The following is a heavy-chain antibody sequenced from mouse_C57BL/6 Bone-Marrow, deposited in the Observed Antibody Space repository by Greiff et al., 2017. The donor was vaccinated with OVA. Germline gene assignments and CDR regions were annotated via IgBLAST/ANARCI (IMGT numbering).Heavy chain of an antibody. CDR1: GFTFSDYY. CDR3: ARGGWDWYFDV. V-gene: IGHV5-16*01. CDR2: INYDGSST. D-gene: IGHD3-3*01. J-gene: IGHJ1*03. Sequence: EVKLVESEGGLVQPGSSMKLSCTASGFTFSDYYMAWVRQVPEKGLEWVANINYDGSSTYYLDSLKGRFIISRDNAKNILYLQMSSLKSEDTATYYCARGGWDWYFDVWGTGTTVTVSA.